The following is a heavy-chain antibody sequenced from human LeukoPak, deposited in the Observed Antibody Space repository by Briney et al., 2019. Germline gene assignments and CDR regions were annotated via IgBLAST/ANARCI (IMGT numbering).Heavy chain of an antibody. J-gene: IGHJ4*02. D-gene: IGHD5-12*01. Sequence: GGSLRLSCAVSGFTFSSYSMSWVRQAPGKGLEWVSYISYSGSTIYYADSVKGRFTISRDNGKNSLNLQMNSLRAEDTAVYYCASAGNSGYWGQGTLVTVSS. CDR3: ASAGNSGY. V-gene: IGHV3-48*01. CDR2: ISYSGSTI. CDR1: GFTFSSYS.